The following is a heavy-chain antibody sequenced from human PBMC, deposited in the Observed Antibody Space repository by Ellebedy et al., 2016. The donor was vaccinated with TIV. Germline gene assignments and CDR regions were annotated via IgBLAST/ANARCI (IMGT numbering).Heavy chain of an antibody. CDR2: ISSSSSTI. D-gene: IGHD3-3*01. CDR1: GFAFSSYG. V-gene: IGHV3-48*01. CDR3: ARASSGSSYWGYDY. Sequence: GESLKISCAASGFAFSSYGMHWVRQAPGKGLEWVSYISSSSSTIYYADSVKGRLTISRDNSKNTLYLQMNSLRVEDTAVYFCARASSGSSYWGYDYWGQGTLVTVSS. J-gene: IGHJ4*02.